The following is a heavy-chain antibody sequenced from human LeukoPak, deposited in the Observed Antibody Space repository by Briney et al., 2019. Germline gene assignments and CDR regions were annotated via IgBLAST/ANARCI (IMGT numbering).Heavy chain of an antibody. D-gene: IGHD3-16*01. CDR1: GGSLSSHY. V-gene: IGHV4-4*09. CDR2: IFSGGST. J-gene: IGHJ4*02. CDR3: ARGRGPLRVEFGD. Sequence: SETLSLTCNVSGGSLSSHYCSWIRQAPGKGLEWIGFIFSGGSTNYNPSLKSRVSISMDTSQNQFSLKLTSVTAADTAVYFCARGRGPLRVEFGDWGQGALVTVSS.